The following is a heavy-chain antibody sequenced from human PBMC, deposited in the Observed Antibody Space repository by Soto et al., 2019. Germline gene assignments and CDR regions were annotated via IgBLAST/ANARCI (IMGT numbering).Heavy chain of an antibody. D-gene: IGHD2-8*01. J-gene: IGHJ4*02. CDR1: GGSISSSSYY. CDR3: ARPRNCTNGVCYWIMDY. V-gene: IGHV4-39*01. CDR2: IYYSGST. Sequence: SETLSLTCTVSGGSISSSSYYWGWIRQPPGKGLEWIGSIYYSGSTYYNPSLKSRVTISVDTSKNQFSLKLSSVTAADTAVYYCARPRNCTNGVCYWIMDYWGQGTLVTVSS.